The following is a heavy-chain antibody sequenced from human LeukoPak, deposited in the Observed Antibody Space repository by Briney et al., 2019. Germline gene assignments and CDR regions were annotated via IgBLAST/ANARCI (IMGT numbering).Heavy chain of an antibody. J-gene: IGHJ4*02. Sequence: GGSLRLSCAVSGFIFSSYGMKWVRQAPGKGMEWVAFIRYDGGHKNYADSVKGRFTISRDNSKNTLDLQMNSLRGEDTAVYYCAKDRGSMTKDFDYWGQGTLVTVSS. CDR3: AKDRGSMTKDFDY. CDR1: GFIFSSYG. D-gene: IGHD2/OR15-2a*01. V-gene: IGHV3-30*02. CDR2: IRYDGGHK.